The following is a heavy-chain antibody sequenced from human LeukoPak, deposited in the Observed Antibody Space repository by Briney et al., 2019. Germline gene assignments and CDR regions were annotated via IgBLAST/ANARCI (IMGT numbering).Heavy chain of an antibody. Sequence: PGGSLRLSCAAAGFTFSDYYMSWIRQAPGKGLEWVSYISSSGSTIYYADSVKGRCTISRDNAKNSMYLQMNSLRAEDTAVYYCTRDATDYYYYYMDVWGKGTTVTVSS. CDR1: GFTFSDYY. D-gene: IGHD2-15*01. CDR2: ISSSGSTI. CDR3: TRDATDYYYYYMDV. V-gene: IGHV3-11*04. J-gene: IGHJ6*03.